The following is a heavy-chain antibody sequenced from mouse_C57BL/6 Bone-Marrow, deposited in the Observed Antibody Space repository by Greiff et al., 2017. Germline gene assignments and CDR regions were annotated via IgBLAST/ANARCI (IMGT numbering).Heavy chain of an antibody. V-gene: IGHV5-4*03. J-gene: IGHJ3*01. Sequence: EVKLVESGGGLVKPGGSLKLSCAASGFTFSSYAMSWVRQTPEKRLEWVATISDGSSYTYYPDNVKGRFTISRDNAKNNLYLQMSHLKSEDTAMYYCARDLNLAWFAYWGQGTLVTVSA. CDR3: ARDLNLAWFAY. CDR2: ISDGSSYT. CDR1: GFTFSSYA.